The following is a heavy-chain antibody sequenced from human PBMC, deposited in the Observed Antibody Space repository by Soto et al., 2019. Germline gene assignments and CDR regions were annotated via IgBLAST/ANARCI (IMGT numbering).Heavy chain of an antibody. CDR2: IYPGDSDT. J-gene: IGHJ6*02. D-gene: IGHD6-13*01. V-gene: IGHV5-51*01. Sequence: GESLKISGEGSGYSVTSYWMGWERQKPGKGLEWMGIIYPGDSDTRYSPSFQGQVTISADKSISTAYLQWSSLKASDTAMYYCARTSAAGKYYYGMDVWRQGTTVTVSS. CDR1: GYSVTSYW. CDR3: ARTSAAGKYYYGMDV.